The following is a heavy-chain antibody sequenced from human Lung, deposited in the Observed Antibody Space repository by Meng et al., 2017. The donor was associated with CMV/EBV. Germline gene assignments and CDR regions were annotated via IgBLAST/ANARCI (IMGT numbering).Heavy chain of an antibody. CDR3: ARGRGNQPLFDF. J-gene: IGHJ4*02. Sequence: VQQVALVAEMRNPGSCWKAPYKTSGGPFRTLYFRWVRQAPGQGLEWMGGLIPVLNKAKSAPRFQDRVTFTADETTTTAYMELSSLTFEDTAVYFCARGRGNQPLFDFWGQGTLVTVSS. V-gene: IGHV1-69*19. CDR2: LIPVLNKA. D-gene: IGHD2/OR15-2a*01. CDR1: GGPFRTLY.